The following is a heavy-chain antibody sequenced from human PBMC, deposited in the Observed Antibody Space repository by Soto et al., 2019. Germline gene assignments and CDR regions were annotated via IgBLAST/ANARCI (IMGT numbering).Heavy chain of an antibody. CDR1: RFTFSTYW. CDR2: IQQDGSEK. CDR3: ARGGRIRASGWFDY. D-gene: IGHD6-19*01. Sequence: EVQLVESGGGLVQPGGSLRLSCAASRFTFSTYWMSWVRQAPGKGLEWVANIQQDGSEKYYVDSVKGRFTISRDNAKNSLYLQMNSLRDEDTAVYYCARGGRIRASGWFDYWGQGTLVTVSS. V-gene: IGHV3-7*03. J-gene: IGHJ4*02.